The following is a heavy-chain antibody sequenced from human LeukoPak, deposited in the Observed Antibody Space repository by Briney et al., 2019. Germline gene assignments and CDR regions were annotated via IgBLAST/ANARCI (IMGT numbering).Heavy chain of an antibody. CDR2: INSDGSST. D-gene: IGHD5-12*01. Sequence: GGSLRLSCAASGFTFSSCWMHRVHQAPGKGLVWVSRINSDGSSTSYADSVKGRFTISRDNAKNTLYLQMNSLRAEDTAVYYCAGDFGGYSGYDYWGQGILVTVSS. V-gene: IGHV3-74*01. CDR1: GFTFSSCW. CDR3: AGDFGGYSGYDY. J-gene: IGHJ4*02.